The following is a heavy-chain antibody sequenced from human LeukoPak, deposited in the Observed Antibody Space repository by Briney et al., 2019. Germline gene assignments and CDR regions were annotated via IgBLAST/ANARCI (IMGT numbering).Heavy chain of an antibody. V-gene: IGHV4-39*01. CDR2: ISSSGST. Sequence: SETLSLTCTVSGGSISSGDYYWSWIRQPPGKGLEYIGSISSSGSTYYNPSLQSRVTLSVDASKNKFSLNLDSVTAAETAVYYCARHLSHGDGNKRGFDFWGQGTLVTVSS. CDR3: ARHLSHGDGNKRGFDF. J-gene: IGHJ4*02. D-gene: IGHD5-24*01. CDR1: GGSISSGDYY.